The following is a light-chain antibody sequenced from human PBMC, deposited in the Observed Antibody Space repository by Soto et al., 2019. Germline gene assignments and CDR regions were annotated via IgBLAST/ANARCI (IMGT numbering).Light chain of an antibody. V-gene: IGLV2-14*03. CDR2: DVS. J-gene: IGLJ1*01. CDR3: SSYTSNNTHV. Sequence: QSVLAQPASVSGSPGQSITISCTGTSSDVGGFNYVSWYQQYPGKAPKLLIYDVSNRPSGVYNRFSGSKSGNTASLTISGLQAEDEADYYCSSYTSNNTHVFGTGTRSPS. CDR1: SSDVGGFNY.